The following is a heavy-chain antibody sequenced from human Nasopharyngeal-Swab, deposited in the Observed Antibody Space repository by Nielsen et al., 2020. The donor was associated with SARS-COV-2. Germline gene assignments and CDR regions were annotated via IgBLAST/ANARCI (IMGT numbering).Heavy chain of an antibody. Sequence: SETLSLTCTVSGGSISSGDYYWSWIRQPPGKGLEWIGYIYYSGSTYYNPSLKSRVTISVDTSKNQFSLKLSSVTAADTAVYYCARDSTIAAAGPDAFDIWGQGTMVTVSS. CDR2: IYYSGST. J-gene: IGHJ3*02. CDR3: ARDSTIAAAGPDAFDI. V-gene: IGHV4-30-4*01. D-gene: IGHD6-13*01. CDR1: GGSISSGDYY.